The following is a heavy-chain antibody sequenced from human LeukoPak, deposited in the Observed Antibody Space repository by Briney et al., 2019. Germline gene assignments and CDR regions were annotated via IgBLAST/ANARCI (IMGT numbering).Heavy chain of an antibody. Sequence: GESLQISRQGSGYSFTNYWIAWVRQMPGKGLEWMGIIYPGDFDTRYSPSFQGQVTISVDKSISTAYLQWSSLKGSDTAMYYCARLNQEGYYYYGMDVWGQGTTVTVSS. CDR1: GYSFTNYW. V-gene: IGHV5-51*01. CDR2: IYPGDFDT. CDR3: ARLNQEGYYYYGMDV. J-gene: IGHJ6*02.